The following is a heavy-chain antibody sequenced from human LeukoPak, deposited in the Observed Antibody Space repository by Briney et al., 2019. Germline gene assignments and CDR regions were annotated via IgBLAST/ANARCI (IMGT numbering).Heavy chain of an antibody. Sequence: SQTLSLTCAVSGGSISSGIYSWNWIRQPPGKGLEWIGYIYHSGSTYYNPSLKSRVTILVDRSENQFSLKLSSVTAADTAVYYCARDNGDYPYYFDFWGQGTLVTVSS. CDR2: IYHSGST. CDR1: GGSISSGIYS. D-gene: IGHD4-17*01. J-gene: IGHJ4*02. CDR3: ARDNGDYPYYFDF. V-gene: IGHV4-30-2*01.